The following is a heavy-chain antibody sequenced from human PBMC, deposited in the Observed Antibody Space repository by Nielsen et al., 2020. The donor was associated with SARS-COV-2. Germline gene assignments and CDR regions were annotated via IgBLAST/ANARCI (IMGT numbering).Heavy chain of an antibody. V-gene: IGHV3-33*01. CDR3: ARDGQRWLQSDY. CDR1: GFTFSSYG. J-gene: IGHJ4*02. CDR2: IWYDGSNK. D-gene: IGHD5-24*01. Sequence: GESLKISCAASGFTFSSYGMHWVRQAPGKGLEWVAVIWYDGSNKYYADSVKGRFTISRDNAKNSLYLQMNSLRAEDTAVYYCARDGQRWLQSDYWGQGTLVTVSS.